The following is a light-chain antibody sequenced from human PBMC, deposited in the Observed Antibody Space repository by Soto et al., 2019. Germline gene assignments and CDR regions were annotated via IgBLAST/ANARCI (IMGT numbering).Light chain of an antibody. CDR1: QSISSY. V-gene: IGKV1-39*01. CDR3: QQSYSTLAT. Sequence: DIQMTQSPSSLSASVGDRVTITCRASQSISSYLNWYQQKPGKAPKLLIYAASSLQSGVPSRFSGSGSGTDFTLTNSSLQPEDFATYYCQQSYSTLATFGQGTKLEIK. J-gene: IGKJ2*01. CDR2: AAS.